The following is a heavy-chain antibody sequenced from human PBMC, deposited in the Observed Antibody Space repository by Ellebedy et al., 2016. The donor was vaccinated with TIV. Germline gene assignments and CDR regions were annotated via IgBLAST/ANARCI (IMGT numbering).Heavy chain of an antibody. CDR2: IVGSGS. V-gene: IGHV3-23*01. D-gene: IGHD2-21*01. CDR1: GFTFSPYA. Sequence: PGGSLRLSCAASGFTFSPYAMSWVRQAPGKGLEWVSGIVGSGSQKYADSVKGRFTISRDKSKRTVDLQMNSLRAEETAVYFCAKDRTSGDCYWVFDNWGQGTLVSVSS. J-gene: IGHJ4*02. CDR3: AKDRTSGDCYWVFDN.